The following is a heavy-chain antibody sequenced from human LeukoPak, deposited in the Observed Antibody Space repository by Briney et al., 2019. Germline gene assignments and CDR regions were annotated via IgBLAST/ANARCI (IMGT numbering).Heavy chain of an antibody. J-gene: IGHJ4*02. D-gene: IGHD6-19*01. CDR2: ISGSGGST. CDR3: AIDPYSSGWMGGDYFDY. V-gene: IGHV3-23*01. Sequence: PGGSLRLSCAASGFTFSSYAMSWVRQAPGKGLEWVSAISGSGGSTYYADSVKGRFTISRGNSKNTLYLQMNSLRADDTAIYFCAIDPYSSGWMGGDYFDYWGQGTLVTVSS. CDR1: GFTFSSYA.